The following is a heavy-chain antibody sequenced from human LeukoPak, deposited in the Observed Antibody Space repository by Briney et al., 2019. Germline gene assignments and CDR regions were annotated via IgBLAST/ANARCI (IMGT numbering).Heavy chain of an antibody. CDR1: GGSFSGYY. V-gene: IGHV4-34*01. CDR3: SFDYDILTGYVYGMDV. CDR2: IYYSGST. D-gene: IGHD3-9*01. Sequence: PSETLSLTCAVYGGSFSGYYWSWIRQPPGKGLEWIGSIYYSGSTYYNPSLKSRVTISVDTSKNQFSLKLSSVTAADTAVYYCSFDYDILTGYVYGMDVWGQGTTVTVSS. J-gene: IGHJ6*02.